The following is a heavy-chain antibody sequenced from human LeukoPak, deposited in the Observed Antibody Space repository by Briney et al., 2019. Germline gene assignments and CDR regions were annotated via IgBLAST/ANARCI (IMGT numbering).Heavy chain of an antibody. V-gene: IGHV1-2*02. CDR1: GYTFTSYG. D-gene: IGHD3-9*01. CDR3: ARFSEDILTGYHDY. J-gene: IGHJ4*02. CDR2: INPNSGGT. Sequence: ASVKVSCKASGYTFTSYGISWVRQAPGQGLEWMGWINPNSGGTNYAQKFQGRVTMTRDTSISTAYMELSRLRSDDTAVYYCARFSEDILTGYHDYWGQGTLVTVSS.